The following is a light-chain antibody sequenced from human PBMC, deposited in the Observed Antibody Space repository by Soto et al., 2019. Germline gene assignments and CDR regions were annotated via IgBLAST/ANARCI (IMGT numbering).Light chain of an antibody. J-gene: IGKJ2*01. CDR3: QQFYNTPYT. V-gene: IGKV4-1*01. CDR2: WAS. Sequence: DIVMTQSPDSLTVSLGERATINCKSSQSLLYSSNNKNYLVWYQQKPGQPPKLLISWASTRESGVPDRFSGSGSGTDFTRTISTLQAEDVAVYYCQQFYNTPYTFGQGTKLEIK. CDR1: QSLLYSSNNKNY.